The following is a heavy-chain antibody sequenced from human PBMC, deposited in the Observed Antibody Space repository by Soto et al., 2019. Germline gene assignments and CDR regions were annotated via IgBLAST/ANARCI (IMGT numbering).Heavy chain of an antibody. CDR2: IYTGGST. V-gene: IGHV3-66*01. D-gene: IGHD1-1*01. J-gene: IGHJ4*02. CDR1: GFSVNRKY. CDR3: ARDDNWTSGWPYYFDL. Sequence: EVQLVESGGGLVQPGGSLRLSCAVSGFSVNRKYMSWVRQAPGKGPEWVGIIYTGGSTDYAGSMKGRFTISRDDSKNTLYLQMNSLRVEDTAVYYCARDDNWTSGWPYYFDLWGQGVLVTVSS.